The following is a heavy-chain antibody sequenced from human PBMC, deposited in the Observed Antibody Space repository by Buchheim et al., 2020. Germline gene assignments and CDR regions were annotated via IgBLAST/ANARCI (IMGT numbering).Heavy chain of an antibody. J-gene: IGHJ6*02. V-gene: IGHV5-51*01. CDR3: ARQKIFGVVISYYYYYGMDV. CDR1: GYSFTSYW. D-gene: IGHD3-3*01. CDR2: IYHGDSDT. Sequence: EVQLVQSGAEVKKPGESLKISCKGSGYSFTSYWIGWVRQMPGKGLEWMGIIYHGDSDTRYSPSFQGQATISADTSISTAYPQWSSLKATDTAMYYCARQKIFGVVISYYYYYGMDVWGQGTT.